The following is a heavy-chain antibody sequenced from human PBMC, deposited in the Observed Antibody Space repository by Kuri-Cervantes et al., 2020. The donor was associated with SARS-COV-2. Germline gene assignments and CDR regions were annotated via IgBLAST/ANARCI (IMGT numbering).Heavy chain of an antibody. J-gene: IGHJ4*02. CDR3: ARTLDYYGSGTYCFDY. CDR2: IYYSGST. V-gene: IGHV4-61*08. CDR1: GGSISSGDYY. D-gene: IGHD3-10*01. Sequence: SETLSLTCTVSGGSISSGDYYWSWIRQPPGKGLEWIGYIYYSGSTKYNPSLKSRVTMSVDTSKNQFSLKPNSVTPADTAVYYCARTLDYYGSGTYCFDYWGQGTLVTVSS.